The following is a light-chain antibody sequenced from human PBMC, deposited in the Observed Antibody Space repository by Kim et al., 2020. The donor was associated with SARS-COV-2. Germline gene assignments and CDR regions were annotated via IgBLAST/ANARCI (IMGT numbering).Light chain of an antibody. CDR2: QDS. Sequence: VPHDKTASITCSGDKLGDKYACWYQQKPGQSPVLFIYQDSKRPSGIPERFSGSNSGNTATLTISGTQAMDEADYYCQAWDSSSVVFGGGTQLTVL. CDR3: QAWDSSSVV. V-gene: IGLV3-1*01. J-gene: IGLJ2*01. CDR1: KLGDKY.